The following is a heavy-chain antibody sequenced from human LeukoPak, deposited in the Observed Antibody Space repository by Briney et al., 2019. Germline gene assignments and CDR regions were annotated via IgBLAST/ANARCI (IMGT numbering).Heavy chain of an antibody. V-gene: IGHV3-7*03. CDR1: RFRYSNYW. CDR3: ARDVGYY. D-gene: IGHD1-26*01. CDR2: MNQDGSQK. J-gene: IGHJ4*02. Sequence: GGSLRLSCVVSRFRYSNYWMTWVRQAPGKGLEWVANMNQDGSQKYYVDSVRGRFTISRDNAKSSLYLQMNSVRAEDTAVYYCARDVGYYCGPGTLVTVSS.